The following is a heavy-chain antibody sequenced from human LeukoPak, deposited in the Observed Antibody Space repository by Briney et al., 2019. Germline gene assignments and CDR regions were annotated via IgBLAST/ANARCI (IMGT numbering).Heavy chain of an antibody. V-gene: IGHV1-18*01. CDR1: GYIFTNYG. CDR2: ISGDDNGDR. CDR3: ARWAQPYHYYYMDV. J-gene: IGHJ6*03. Sequence: GASVKVSCKTSGYIFTNYGINWVRQAPGQGLEWMGWISGDDNGDRHHAERFKGRVTMTTDTSTTTVHMELRSLRSDDTAVYYCARWAQPYHYYYMDVWGKGTTVTISS.